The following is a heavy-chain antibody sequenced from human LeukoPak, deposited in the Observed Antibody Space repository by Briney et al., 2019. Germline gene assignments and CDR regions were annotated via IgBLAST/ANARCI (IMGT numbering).Heavy chain of an antibody. D-gene: IGHD2-15*01. CDR1: GFTFSSYA. CDR3: AKIAGYCSGGTCPDAFDI. J-gene: IGHJ3*02. V-gene: IGHV3-23*01. Sequence: GGSLRRSCAASGFTFSSYAMTWVRQAPGKGLEWVSGVSGSGRSTYYADSVKGRFTISRDNSKNTLYLQMNILRADDTAVYYCAKIAGYCSGGTCPDAFDIWGQGTMVTVSP. CDR2: VSGSGRST.